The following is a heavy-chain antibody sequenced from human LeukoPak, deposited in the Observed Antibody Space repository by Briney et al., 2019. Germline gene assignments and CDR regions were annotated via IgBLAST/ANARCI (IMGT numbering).Heavy chain of an antibody. V-gene: IGHV3-7*01. J-gene: IGHJ4*02. CDR3: ARDRRWTATTVTYFDY. CDR1: GFSFSSYW. D-gene: IGHD4-11*01. CDR2: IKQDGSER. Sequence: LPGGSLRLSCAASGFSFSSYWMSWVRQAPGKGLEWVANIKQDGSERWYVDSVKGRFTISRDNAKNSLYLQMNSLRVEDTAVYFCARDRRWTATTVTYFDYWGQGTLVTVSS.